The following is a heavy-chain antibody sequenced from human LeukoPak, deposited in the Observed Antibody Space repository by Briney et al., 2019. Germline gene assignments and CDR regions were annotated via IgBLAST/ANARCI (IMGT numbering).Heavy chain of an antibody. D-gene: IGHD3-22*01. J-gene: IGHJ4*02. V-gene: IGHV3-74*03. Sequence: GGSLRLSCAASGFTFCTYWMHWVRQTPGKGLEWVSRINSDGSTTKYADSVKGRFTISRDNAKNTLYLQMNSLRAEDTAVYYCARDGDTSMIPIDNWGQGTLVTVSS. CDR2: INSDGSTT. CDR3: ARDGDTSMIPIDN. CDR1: GFTFCTYW.